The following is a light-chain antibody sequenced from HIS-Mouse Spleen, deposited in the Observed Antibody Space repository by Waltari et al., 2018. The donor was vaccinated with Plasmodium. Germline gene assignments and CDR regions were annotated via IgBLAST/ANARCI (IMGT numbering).Light chain of an antibody. CDR3: AAWDDSLNGVV. V-gene: IGLV1-44*01. CDR2: SNN. Sequence: QSVLTQPPSASGTPGQRVTISCSGSISSIGSNTVNWYQQLPGTAPQLLIYSNNQRPSVGPDGFTGSKSGTSASLAISGLQSEDEADYYCAAWDDSLNGVVFAGGTKLTVL. J-gene: IGLJ2*01. CDR1: ISSIGSNT.